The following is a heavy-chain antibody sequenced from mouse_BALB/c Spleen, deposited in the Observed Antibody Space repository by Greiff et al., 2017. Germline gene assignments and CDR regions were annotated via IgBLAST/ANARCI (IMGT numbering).Heavy chain of an antibody. CDR2: IYPGNSDT. D-gene: IGHD2-3*01. J-gene: IGHJ2*01. CDR1: GYTFTSYW. CDR3: TRRDGYSPLFDY. V-gene: IGHV1-5*01. Sequence: EVQLQQSGTVLARPGASVKMSCKASGYTFTSYWMHWVKQRPGQGLEWIGAIYPGNSDTSYNQKFKGKAKLTAVTSTSTAYMELSSLTNEDSAVYYCTRRDGYSPLFDYWGQGTTLTVSS.